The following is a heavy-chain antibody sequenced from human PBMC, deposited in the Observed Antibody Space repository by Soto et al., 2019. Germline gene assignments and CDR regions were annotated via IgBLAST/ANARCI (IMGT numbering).Heavy chain of an antibody. CDR2: ISTSSTYT. D-gene: IGHD6-19*01. CDR1: GFTFSDYY. Sequence: QVQLVESGGGLVKPGGSLRLSCVASGFTFSDYYMSWIRQAPGKGLEWVSYISTSSTYTDYADSVKGRFTISRDNAKNSLYLQMNNLRADDTAVYYCARTIAVAAPFDYWGQGTLVTVSS. J-gene: IGHJ4*02. CDR3: ARTIAVAAPFDY. V-gene: IGHV3-11*05.